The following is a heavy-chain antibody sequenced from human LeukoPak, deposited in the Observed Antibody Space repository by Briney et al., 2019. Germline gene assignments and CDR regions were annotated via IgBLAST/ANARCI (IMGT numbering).Heavy chain of an antibody. J-gene: IGHJ6*03. D-gene: IGHD3-22*01. V-gene: IGHV5-51*01. Sequence: GESLKISCKGSGYSFTSYWIGWVRQMPGKGLEWMGIIYPGGSDTRYSPSFQGQVTISADKSISTAYLQWSSLKASDTAMYYCARATYYYDSSGYYSYYMDVWGKGTTVTISS. CDR1: GYSFTSYW. CDR2: IYPGGSDT. CDR3: ARATYYYDSSGYYSYYMDV.